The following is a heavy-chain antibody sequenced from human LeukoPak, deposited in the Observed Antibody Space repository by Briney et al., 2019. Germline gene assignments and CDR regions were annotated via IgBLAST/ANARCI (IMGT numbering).Heavy chain of an antibody. CDR2: IYNRGTT. D-gene: IGHD3-3*01. J-gene: IGHJ4*02. CDR3: ASSEGQFLEYLLQN. Sequence: SETLSVTCTAPDASIRSYSWSWIRQPPGKGLEWIVYIYNRGTTSYNPSLKSRVTISVDTSKNQFSLKVNSVTAADTAVYYCASSEGQFLEYLLQNWGQGTLVTVSS. CDR1: DASIRSYS. V-gene: IGHV4-59*12.